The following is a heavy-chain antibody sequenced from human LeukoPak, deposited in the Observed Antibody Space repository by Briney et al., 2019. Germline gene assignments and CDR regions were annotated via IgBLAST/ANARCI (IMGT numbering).Heavy chain of an antibody. D-gene: IGHD1-1*01. Sequence: PSETLSLTCTVSGGSISSYYWSWIRQPPGKGLEWIGYIYYSGSTNYNPSLKSRVTISVDTSKNQFSLKLSSVTAADTAVYYCARVGVQGLGTRWGQGTLVTVSS. V-gene: IGHV4-59*08. CDR3: ARVGVQGLGTR. J-gene: IGHJ4*02. CDR1: GGSISSYY. CDR2: IYYSGST.